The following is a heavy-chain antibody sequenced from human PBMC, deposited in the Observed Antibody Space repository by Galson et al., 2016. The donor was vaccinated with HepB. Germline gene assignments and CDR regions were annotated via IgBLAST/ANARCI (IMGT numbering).Heavy chain of an antibody. Sequence: SLRLSCAASGFTLSNYWMSWVRQAPGKGLEWVASIKQDGSEKSYVDSVKGRFTISRDNAKNPLDLHMNSLRAEDTAVYYCASLIGYDFWSGYSKWFDPWGQGTLVTVSS. CDR3: ASLIGYDFWSGYSKWFDP. J-gene: IGHJ5*02. V-gene: IGHV3-7*03. D-gene: IGHD3-3*01. CDR1: GFTLSNYW. CDR2: IKQDGSEK.